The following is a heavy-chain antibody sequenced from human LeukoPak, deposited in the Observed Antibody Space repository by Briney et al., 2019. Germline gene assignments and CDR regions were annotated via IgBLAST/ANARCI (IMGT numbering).Heavy chain of an antibody. J-gene: IGHJ1*01. CDR3: ARDGEYCSSTSCYTGGH. Sequence: SVKVSCKASGGTFSSYAISWVRQAPGQGLEWMGGIIPIFGTANYAQKFQGRVTITADESTSTAYMELSSLRSEDTAVYYCARDGEYCSSTSCYTGGHWGQGTLVTVSS. CDR2: IIPIFGTA. D-gene: IGHD2-2*02. CDR1: GGTFSSYA. V-gene: IGHV1-69*01.